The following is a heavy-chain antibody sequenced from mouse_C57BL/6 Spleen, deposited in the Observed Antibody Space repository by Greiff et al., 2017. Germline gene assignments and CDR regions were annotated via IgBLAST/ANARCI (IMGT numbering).Heavy chain of an antibody. V-gene: IGHV14-1*01. J-gene: IGHJ3*01. D-gene: IGHD1-1*01. Sequence: VQLQQSGAELVRPGASVKLSCTASGFNIKDSCMHWVKQRPEQGLEWIGRIDPEDGDTEYAPKFQGKATLTADTSSNTAYLQLSSLTSEDTAVYYCTTLITTASFAYGGQGTLVTVSA. CDR2: IDPEDGDT. CDR3: TTLITTASFAY. CDR1: GFNIKDSC.